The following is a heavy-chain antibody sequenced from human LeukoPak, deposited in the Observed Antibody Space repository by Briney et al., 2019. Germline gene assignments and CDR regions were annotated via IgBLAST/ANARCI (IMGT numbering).Heavy chain of an antibody. CDR2: IYTSGST. D-gene: IGHD6-13*01. CDR3: ARGGSSRGYMDV. V-gene: IGHV4-4*07. Sequence: SETLSLTCTVSGGSISSYYWSWIRQPAGKGLEWIGRIYTSGSTNYNPSLKSRVTMSVDTSKNQFSLKLSSVTAADTAVYFCARGGSSRGYMDVWGKGTTVTVSS. J-gene: IGHJ6*03. CDR1: GGSISSYY.